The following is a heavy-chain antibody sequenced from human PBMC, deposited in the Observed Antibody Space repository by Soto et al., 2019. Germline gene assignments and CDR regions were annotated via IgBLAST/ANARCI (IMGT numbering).Heavy chain of an antibody. CDR2: INHSGFT. J-gene: IGHJ6*02. Sequence: SETLSLTCAVYGASFSGYYWSWIRQPPGKGLEWIGEINHSGFTNYSPSLKSRVTISVDTSKNQFSLNLSSVTAADTAVYYCARRLDVWGQGTTVTVSS. CDR1: GASFSGYY. CDR3: ARRLDV. V-gene: IGHV4-34*01.